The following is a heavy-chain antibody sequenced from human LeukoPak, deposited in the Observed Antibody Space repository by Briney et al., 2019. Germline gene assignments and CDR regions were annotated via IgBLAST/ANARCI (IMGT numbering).Heavy chain of an antibody. D-gene: IGHD6-13*01. J-gene: IGHJ4*02. V-gene: IGHV3-23*01. CDR2: ISASGGST. CDR1: GFSFSSYA. Sequence: PGGSPRLSCAASGFSFSSYAMSWVRQAPGKGLEWVSTISASGGSTYYADSVKGRFTISRDNSKNTLYLQMNSLRAEDAAVYFCAKGIAAAGTTHFDYWGQGTLVTVSS. CDR3: AKGIAAAGTTHFDY.